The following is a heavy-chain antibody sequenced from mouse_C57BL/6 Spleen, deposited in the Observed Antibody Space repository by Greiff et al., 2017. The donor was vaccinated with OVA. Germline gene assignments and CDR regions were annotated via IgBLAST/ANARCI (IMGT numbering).Heavy chain of an antibody. CDR1: GYTFTSYW. D-gene: IGHD1-1*01. V-gene: IGHV1-61*01. Sequence: QVHVKQPGAVLVRPGSSVKLSCKASGYTFTSYWMDWVKQRPGQGLEWIGNIYPSDSETHYNQKFKDKATLTVDKSSSTAYMQLSSLTSEYSAVYYCARPYGSSFSYYFDYWGQGTTLTVSS. CDR3: ARPYGSSFSYYFDY. J-gene: IGHJ2*01. CDR2: IYPSDSET.